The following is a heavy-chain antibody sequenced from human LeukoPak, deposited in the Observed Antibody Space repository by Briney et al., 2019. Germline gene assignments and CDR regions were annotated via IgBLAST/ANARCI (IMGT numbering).Heavy chain of an antibody. CDR3: ARDNSVGDIAWWFDP. V-gene: IGHV3-30*04. CDR1: GFTFSSYA. CDR2: ISYDGSNK. J-gene: IGHJ5*02. Sequence: GRSLSLSCAASGFTFSSYAMHWVRQAPGKGLEWVAVISYDGSNKYYADSVKGRFTISRDNSKNTLYLQMNSLRSEDTAVYYCARDNSVGDIAWWFDPWGQGTLVTVSS. D-gene: IGHD3-16*02.